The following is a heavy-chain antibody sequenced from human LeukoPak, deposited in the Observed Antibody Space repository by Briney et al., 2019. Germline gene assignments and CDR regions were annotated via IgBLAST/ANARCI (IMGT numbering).Heavy chain of an antibody. CDR1: GYTFTSYD. D-gene: IGHD2-15*01. CDR2: MNPNSGNT. V-gene: IGHV1-8*01. CDR3: ASSPLLGYCSGGSCLNLDY. Sequence: GASVKVSCKASGYTFTSYDINWVRQATGQGLEWMGWMNPNSGNTGYAQKFQGRVTMTRDTSISTAYMELSRLRSDDTAVYYCASSPLLGYCSGGSCLNLDYWGQGTLVTVSS. J-gene: IGHJ4*02.